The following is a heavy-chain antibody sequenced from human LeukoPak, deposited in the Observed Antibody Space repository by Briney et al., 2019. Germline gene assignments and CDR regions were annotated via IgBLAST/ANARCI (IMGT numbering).Heavy chain of an antibody. Sequence: PGGSLRLSCAASGFTFNRHVMSWVRQAPGKGLEWVAVISYDGSNKYYADSVKGRFTISRDNSKNTLYLQMNSLRAEDTAVYYCASSPGIAAAGTNQPYYYYGMDVWGQGTTVTVSS. CDR3: ASSPGIAAAGTNQPYYYYGMDV. J-gene: IGHJ6*02. CDR1: GFTFNRHV. D-gene: IGHD6-13*01. V-gene: IGHV3-30-3*01. CDR2: ISYDGSNK.